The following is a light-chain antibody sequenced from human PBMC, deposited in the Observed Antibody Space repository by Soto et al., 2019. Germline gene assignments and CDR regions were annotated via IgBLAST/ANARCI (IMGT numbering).Light chain of an antibody. Sequence: SVLTHPPPVSGAPGQRGTISCTGSSSNIGAGYDVHWYQQRPGTAPKLLIFGIINRPSGVPDRFSGSKSGTSASLAITGLQAEDEGDYYCQSYDSTMSARYVFGTGTKVTVL. CDR2: GII. CDR1: SSNIGAGYD. J-gene: IGLJ1*01. V-gene: IGLV1-40*01. CDR3: QSYDSTMSARYV.